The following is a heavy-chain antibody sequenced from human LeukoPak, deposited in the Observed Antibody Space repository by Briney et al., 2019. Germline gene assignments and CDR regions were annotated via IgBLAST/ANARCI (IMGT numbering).Heavy chain of an antibody. J-gene: IGHJ4*02. V-gene: IGHV4-39*07. CDR3: ARGYCSGGSCSSFDY. CDR2: TYYRGTT. D-gene: IGHD2-15*01. Sequence: SDTLSLTCTVSGASISSTSYYWGWIRQPPGKGLEWIGSTYYRGTTYYNPSLKSRVTISVDTSKNQFSLKLSSVTAADTAVYYCARGYCSGGSCSSFDYWGQGTLVTVSS. CDR1: GASISSTSYY.